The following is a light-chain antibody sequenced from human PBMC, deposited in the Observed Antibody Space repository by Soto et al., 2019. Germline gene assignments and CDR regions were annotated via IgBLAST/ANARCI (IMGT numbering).Light chain of an antibody. CDR1: SSNVWSSP. V-gene: IGLV1-44*01. CDR3: ATWDDSLNGVL. Sequence: QSVLTQLPSASPTPGQRVTMSSPGNSSNVWSSPAEWYQHLPGTAPKLLIYNSDQRPSGVPDRFSGSKSGTSASLAISGLQSEGEADYYWATWDDSLNGVLFGGGTKVPV. CDR2: NSD. J-gene: IGLJ2*01.